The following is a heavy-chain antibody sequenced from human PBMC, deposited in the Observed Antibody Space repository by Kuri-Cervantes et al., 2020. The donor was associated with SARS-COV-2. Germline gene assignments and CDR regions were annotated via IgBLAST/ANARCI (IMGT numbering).Heavy chain of an antibody. CDR2: IWYDGRNT. CDR1: GFTFSDYD. J-gene: IGHJ6*03. CDR3: ARNHSMAV. Sequence: GGSLRLSCASSGFTFSDYDMHWVRQAPGKGLEWVAVIWYDGRNTYYTGSVKGRFTISRDNSKNMLYLEVNSLRAEDTAVYYCARNHSMAVWGTGTAVTVSS. V-gene: IGHV3-33*08.